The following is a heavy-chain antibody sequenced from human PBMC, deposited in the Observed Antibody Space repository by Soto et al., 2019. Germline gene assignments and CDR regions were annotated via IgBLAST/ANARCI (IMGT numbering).Heavy chain of an antibody. CDR3: ARSEAPLRFLEWPGDYYYYYGMDV. CDR2: IYPGDSDT. V-gene: IGHV5-51*01. CDR1: GYSFTSYW. Sequence: GESLKISCKGSGYSFTSYWIGWVRQMPGKGLEWMGIIYPGDSDTRYSPSFQGQVTISADKSISTAYLQWSSLKASDTAMYYCARSEAPLRFLEWPGDYYYYYGMDVWGQGTTVTVSS. J-gene: IGHJ6*02. D-gene: IGHD3-3*01.